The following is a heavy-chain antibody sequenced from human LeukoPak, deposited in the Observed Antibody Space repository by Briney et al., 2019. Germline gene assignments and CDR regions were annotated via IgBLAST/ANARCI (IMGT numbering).Heavy chain of an antibody. J-gene: IGHJ4*02. CDR1: GFTFSTYA. CDR2: ISGSGGST. Sequence: PGGSLRLSCAASGFTFSTYAMTWVRQAPGKGLEWVSAISGSGGSTYYADSVKGRFTISRDNSKNTLYLQMNSLRAEDTAVYYCAKGPQYYDFWSGYAYAGLDYWGQGTLVTVSS. D-gene: IGHD3-3*01. V-gene: IGHV3-23*01. CDR3: AKGPQYYDFWSGYAYAGLDY.